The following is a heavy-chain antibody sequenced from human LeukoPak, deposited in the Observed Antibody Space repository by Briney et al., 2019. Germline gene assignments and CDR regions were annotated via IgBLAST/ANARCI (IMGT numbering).Heavy chain of an antibody. D-gene: IGHD1-7*01. Sequence: PSETLSLTCAVSGGSISSGGYSWSWIRQPPGKGLEWIGYIYHSGSTYYNPSLKSRVTISVDRSKNQFSLKLSSVTAADTAAYYCARAPNYYFDYWGQGTLVTVSS. J-gene: IGHJ4*02. CDR2: IYHSGST. CDR3: ARAPNYYFDY. CDR1: GGSISSGGYS. V-gene: IGHV4-30-2*01.